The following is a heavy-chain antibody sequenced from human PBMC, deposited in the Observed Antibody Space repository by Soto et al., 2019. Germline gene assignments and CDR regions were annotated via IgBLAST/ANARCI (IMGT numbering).Heavy chain of an antibody. V-gene: IGHV4-59*01. J-gene: IGHJ6*02. CDR2: IYYSGST. CDR3: ARDLWGYCGTDCYPLDV. Sequence: SETLSLTCTVSGGSIRSYYWSWIRQPPGKGLEWIGNIYYSGSTYYNPSLKSRVTISVDTSKNQFSLKLNSVTAADTAVYYCARDLWGYCGTDCYPLDVWGQGTTVTVSS. D-gene: IGHD2-21*02. CDR1: GGSIRSYY.